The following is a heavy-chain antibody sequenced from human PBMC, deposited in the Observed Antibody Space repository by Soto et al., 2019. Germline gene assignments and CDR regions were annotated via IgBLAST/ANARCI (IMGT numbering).Heavy chain of an antibody. CDR3: ARMSYFYDKWYFDL. D-gene: IGHD3-22*01. CDR1: GGSINSGDYY. Sequence: SETLSLTCTVSGGSINSGDYYWSWIRQTPGKGLEWIGYVYYSGSTDYIPSLKSRLSMSIDKSQNRFTLKLNSVTAADTATYYCARMSYFYDKWYFDLWGRGTLVTVSS. V-gene: IGHV4-30-4*01. CDR2: VYYSGST. J-gene: IGHJ2*01.